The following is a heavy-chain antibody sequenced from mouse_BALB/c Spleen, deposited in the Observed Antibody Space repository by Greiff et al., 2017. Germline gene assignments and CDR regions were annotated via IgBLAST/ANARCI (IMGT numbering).Heavy chain of an antibody. CDR1: GFSLTSYG. CDR2: IWAGGST. J-gene: IGHJ3*01. CDR3: ARADDGYYVSFAY. V-gene: IGHV2-9*02. Sequence: VHLVESGPGLVAPSQSLSITCTVSGFSLTSYGVHWVRQPPGKGLEWLGVIWAGGSTNYNSALMSRLSISKDNSKSQVFLKMNSLQTDDTALYYCARADDGYYVSFAYWGQGTLVTVSA. D-gene: IGHD2-3*01.